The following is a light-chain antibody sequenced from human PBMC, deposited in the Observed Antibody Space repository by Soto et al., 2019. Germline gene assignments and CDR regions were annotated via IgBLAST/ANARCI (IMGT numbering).Light chain of an antibody. CDR3: QQLKSYPIT. V-gene: IGKV1-9*01. CDR2: AAS. Sequence: DIQLTQAPSFLSASVGDRVTITCWASQGISSYLAWYQQKPGKAPKLLIYAASTLQSGGPSRFSGSGSGTEFTLTISSLQPEDVATYYCQQLKSYPITFGQGTRLEIK. CDR1: QGISSY. J-gene: IGKJ5*01.